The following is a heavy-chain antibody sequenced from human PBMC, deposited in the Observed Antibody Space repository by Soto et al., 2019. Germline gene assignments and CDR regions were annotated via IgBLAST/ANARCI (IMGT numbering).Heavy chain of an antibody. D-gene: IGHD3-10*01. CDR3: ARESGPYYYGSGSYVPDY. Sequence: AGSLRLSRAASGFTFRSYGMHWVRQAPGKGMEWVAVIWYDGSNKYYADSVKGRITISRDNSKNTLYLQMHSLRAEDTAVYYCARESGPYYYGSGSYVPDYWGQGTLVTVS. J-gene: IGHJ4*02. CDR2: IWYDGSNK. CDR1: GFTFRSYG. V-gene: IGHV3-33*01.